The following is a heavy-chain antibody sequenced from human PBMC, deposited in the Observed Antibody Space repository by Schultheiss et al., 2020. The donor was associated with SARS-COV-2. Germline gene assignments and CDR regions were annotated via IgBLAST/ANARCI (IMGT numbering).Heavy chain of an antibody. V-gene: IGHV4-39*07. J-gene: IGHJ5*02. CDR2: IYTSGST. D-gene: IGHD6-13*01. Sequence: SETLSLTCTVSGGSISSSSYYWGWIRQPPGKGLEWIGSIYTSGSTNYNPSLKSRVTMSVDTSKNQFSLKLSSVTAADTAVYYCARESIAAAGRGWFDPWGQGTLVTVSS. CDR1: GGSISSSSYY. CDR3: ARESIAAAGRGWFDP.